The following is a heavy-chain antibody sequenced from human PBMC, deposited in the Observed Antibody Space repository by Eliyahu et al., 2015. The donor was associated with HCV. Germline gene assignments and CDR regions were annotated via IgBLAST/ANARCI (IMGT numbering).Heavy chain of an antibody. J-gene: IGHJ4*02. CDR2: IFYSGST. CDR1: GGSLSSGSYY. V-gene: IGHV4-39*01. D-gene: IGHD6-19*01. Sequence: QLQLQESGPGLXXPSETLXLTCAVSGGSLSSGSYYWGWIRQPPGKGLGWIGSIFYSGSTYYNPSLKSRVTISVDTSKNQFSLKLSSVTAADTAVYYCASIFSGWYYFDCWGQGTLVTVSS. CDR3: ASIFSGWYYFDC.